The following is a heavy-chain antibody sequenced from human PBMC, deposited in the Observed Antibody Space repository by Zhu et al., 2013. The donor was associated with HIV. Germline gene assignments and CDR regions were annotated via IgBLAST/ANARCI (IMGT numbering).Heavy chain of an antibody. CDR1: GGTFGSSG. J-gene: IGHJ6*02. D-gene: IGHD3-22*01. Sequence: QVQVGLSGSEVKQPGSSLTISCKPFGGTFGSSGISWVRQAPGQGLEWMGWMNPNSGNTGYAQKFQGRVTMTRNTSISTAYMELSSLRSEDTAVYYCARGLGVTYYYDSSGMDVWGQGTTVTVSS. CDR3: ARGLGVTYYYDSSGMDV. V-gene: IGHV1-8*02. CDR2: MNPNSGNT.